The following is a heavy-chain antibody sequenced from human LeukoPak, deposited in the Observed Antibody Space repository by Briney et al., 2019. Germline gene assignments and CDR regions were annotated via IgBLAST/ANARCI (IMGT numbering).Heavy chain of an antibody. CDR1: GFTFSSYE. V-gene: IGHV3-48*03. J-gene: IGHJ4*02. CDR3: ARDPRSSGYFDY. Sequence: PGGSLRLSCAASGFTFSSYEMNWVRQAPGKGLEWVSYISSSGSTIYYADSEKGRFTISRDNAKNSLYLQMNSLRAEDTAVYYCARDPRSSGYFDYWGQGTLVTVSS. D-gene: IGHD6-6*01. CDR2: ISSSGSTI.